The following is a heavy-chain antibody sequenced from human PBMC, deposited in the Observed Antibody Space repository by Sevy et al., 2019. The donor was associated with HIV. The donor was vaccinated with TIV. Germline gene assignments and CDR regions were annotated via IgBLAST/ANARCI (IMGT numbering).Heavy chain of an antibody. D-gene: IGHD4-4*01. Sequence: RGCLRLSCAASGITFSSAWMSWVRLVPGKGLEWLGRIKSDTDGGAADYAAAVKGRLTISRDDSKETLYLQLNSLKTEDTAMYYCTTHLGFYSSKWGQGTLVIVSS. CDR3: TTHLGFYSSK. CDR2: IKSDTDGGAA. V-gene: IGHV3-15*01. J-gene: IGHJ4*02. CDR1: GITFSSAW.